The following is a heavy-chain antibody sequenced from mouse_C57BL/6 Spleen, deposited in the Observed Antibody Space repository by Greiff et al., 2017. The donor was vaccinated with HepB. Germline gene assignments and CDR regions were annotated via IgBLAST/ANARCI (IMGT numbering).Heavy chain of an antibody. CDR1: GFTIKDDY. CDR2: IDPENGDT. V-gene: IGHV14-4*01. Sequence: EVQLQESGAELVRPGASVKLSCTASGFTIKDDYMHWVKQRPEQGLEWIGWIDPENGDTEYASKFQGKATITADTSSNTAYLQLSSLTSEDTAVYYCTGQLRLPVSYWGQGTLVTVSA. D-gene: IGHD3-2*02. CDR3: TGQLRLPVSY. J-gene: IGHJ3*01.